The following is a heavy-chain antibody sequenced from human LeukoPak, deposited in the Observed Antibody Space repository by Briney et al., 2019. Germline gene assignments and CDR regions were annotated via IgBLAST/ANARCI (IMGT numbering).Heavy chain of an antibody. CDR3: ASGGYCSGGSCSSYDAFDI. D-gene: IGHD2-15*01. Sequence: ASVKVSCKASGYTLTSYDINWVRQATGQGLEWMGWMNPDSSNTGYAQKFQGRVTMTRDMSTSTVYMELSSLRSEDTAVYYCASGGYCSGGSCSSYDAFDIWGQGTMVTVSS. V-gene: IGHV1-8*01. CDR1: GYTLTSYD. CDR2: MNPDSSNT. J-gene: IGHJ3*02.